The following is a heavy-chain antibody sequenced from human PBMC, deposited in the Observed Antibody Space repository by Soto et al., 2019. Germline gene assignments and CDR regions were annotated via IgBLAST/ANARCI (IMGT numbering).Heavy chain of an antibody. CDR1: GFSVSSKY. CDR2: IYSDSST. CDR3: HKPGKEEAFDI. V-gene: IGHV3-53*04. J-gene: IGHJ3*02. D-gene: IGHD1-26*01. Sequence: EVQLVESGGGLVQPGGSLRLSCAASGFSVSSKYMSWVRQSPGKGLEWVSVIYSDSSTYYADSVKGRFTVSRHNSKSTLYLQMKRPRGEDTAVYYCHKPGKEEAFDIWGQGTMVTVSS.